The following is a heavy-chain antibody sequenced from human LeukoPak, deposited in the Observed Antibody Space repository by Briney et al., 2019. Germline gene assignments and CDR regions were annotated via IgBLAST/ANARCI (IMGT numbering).Heavy chain of an antibody. CDR1: GGSISSYY. J-gene: IGHJ1*01. CDR3: ARMDIVTELYFQH. V-gene: IGHV4-59*01. Sequence: PSETLSLTCTVSGGSISSYYWSWNRQPPGKGLEWIGYIYYSGSTNYNPSLKSRVTISVDTSKNQFSLKLSSVTAADTAVYYCARMDIVTELYFQHWGQGTLVTVSS. D-gene: IGHD5-12*01. CDR2: IYYSGST.